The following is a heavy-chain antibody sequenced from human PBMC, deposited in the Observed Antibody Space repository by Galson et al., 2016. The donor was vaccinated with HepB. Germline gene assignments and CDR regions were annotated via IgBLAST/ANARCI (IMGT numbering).Heavy chain of an antibody. CDR2: INQDGSDT. V-gene: IGHV3-7*03. D-gene: IGHD5/OR15-5a*01. CDR3: AKDSYSVPDI. J-gene: IGHJ3*02. CDR1: GLNFRNYW. Sequence: SLRLSCATSGLNFRNYWMSWVRQAPGKGLEWVANINQDGSDTNYVDSVKGRFTISRDNAKNSLSLQMNSLTTEDTAVYYCAKDSYSVPDIWGQGTVVTVSS.